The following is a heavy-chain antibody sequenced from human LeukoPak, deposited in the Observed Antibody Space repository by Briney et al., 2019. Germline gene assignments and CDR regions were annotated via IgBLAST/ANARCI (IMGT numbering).Heavy chain of an antibody. CDR1: GYTFTSYW. D-gene: IGHD1-26*01. J-gene: IGHJ4*02. V-gene: IGHV5-51*01. CDR2: IHPGDPAT. CDR3: ARQVGATLYFDY. Sequence: GESLKISCKGSGYTFTSYWIGWVRQMPGKGLEWMGIIHPGDPATRYSPSFQGQVTISADKSISTAYLQWSSLKASDTAMYYCARQVGATLYFDYWGQGTLVTVSS.